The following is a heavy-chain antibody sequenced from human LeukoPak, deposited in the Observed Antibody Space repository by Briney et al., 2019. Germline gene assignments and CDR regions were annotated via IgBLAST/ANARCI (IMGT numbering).Heavy chain of an antibody. D-gene: IGHD3-22*01. CDR1: GYTFTSYY. Sequence: ASVKVSRKASGYTFTSYYMHWVRQAPGQGLEWMGIINPSGGSTSYAQKFQGRVTMTRDTSTSTVYMELSSLRSEDTAVYYCARPFYDSSAHYVWYFDYWGQGTLVTVSS. CDR2: INPSGGST. J-gene: IGHJ4*02. CDR3: ARPFYDSSAHYVWYFDY. V-gene: IGHV1-46*03.